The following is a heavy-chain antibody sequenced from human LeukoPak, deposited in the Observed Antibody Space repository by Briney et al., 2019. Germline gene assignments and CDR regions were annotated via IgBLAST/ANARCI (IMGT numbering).Heavy chain of an antibody. V-gene: IGHV1-8*01. D-gene: IGHD3-10*02. CDR2: MNPNSGNT. J-gene: IGHJ6*02. CDR3: ARQCCAGSGSMDV. CDR1: GYTFTIYD. Sequence: GASVTVSFTASGYTFTIYDINWVRQATGQGVAWMGWMNPNSGNTGYAQKFQGRVTMTRNTSISTAYMELSSLRSEDTAVYYCARQCCAGSGSMDVWGQGTTVTVSS.